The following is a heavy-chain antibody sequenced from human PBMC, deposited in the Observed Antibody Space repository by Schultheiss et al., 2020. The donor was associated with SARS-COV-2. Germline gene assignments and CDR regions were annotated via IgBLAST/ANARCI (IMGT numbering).Heavy chain of an antibody. CDR3: VRNRGFDY. J-gene: IGHJ4*02. CDR1: GFTVSSNY. V-gene: IGHV3-53*05. CDR2: ISGTGGST. Sequence: GGSLRLSCAASGFTVSSNYMSWVRQAPGKGLEWVSGISGTGGSTYYADSVKGRFTVSRDNSKNTLYLQMNSLRAEDTAVYYCVRNRGFDYWGQGTLVTVSS. D-gene: IGHD2/OR15-2a*01.